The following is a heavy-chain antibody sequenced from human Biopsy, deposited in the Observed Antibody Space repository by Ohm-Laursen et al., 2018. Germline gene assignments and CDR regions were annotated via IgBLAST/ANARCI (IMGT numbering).Heavy chain of an antibody. CDR3: ARDIMNPIGGLVARSDVFDV. CDR1: GYTFISYD. Sequence: GSSVKVSCKASGYTFISYDIDWVRQATGQGLEWMGWMNPNSGKTGYAQKFQGRVTMTTNTSVNTAYMELSSLRSEDTAVYYCARDIMNPIGGLVARSDVFDVWGQGTMVTVSS. J-gene: IGHJ3*01. V-gene: IGHV1-8*01. D-gene: IGHD3-16*02. CDR2: MNPNSGKT.